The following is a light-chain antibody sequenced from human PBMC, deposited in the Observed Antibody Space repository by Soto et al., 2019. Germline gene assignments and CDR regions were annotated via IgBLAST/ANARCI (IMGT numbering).Light chain of an antibody. J-gene: IGKJ5*01. CDR3: LERSYWPN. V-gene: IGKV3-11*01. Sequence: EIVLTQSPATLSLSPGDRATLSCRASQSVGSYLAWYQHKPGQAPRLLIYDSSNRATGIRARFSGSGSGTDFTLTISSLEPEDFAVYYCLERSYWPNFGQGTRLEIK. CDR1: QSVGSY. CDR2: DSS.